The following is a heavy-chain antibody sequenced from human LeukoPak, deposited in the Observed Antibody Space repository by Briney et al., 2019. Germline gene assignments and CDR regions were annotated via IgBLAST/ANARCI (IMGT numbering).Heavy chain of an antibody. V-gene: IGHV3-23*01. CDR1: GFTFSSYA. CDR2: IIGSGGST. Sequence: TGGSLRLSCAASGFTFSSYAMTWVRQPPGKGLEWVSGIIGSGGSTYYADSVKGRFTISRDNSKNTLYLQMNSLTAEDTAVYYCATMIVVVIFSRGAFDIWGQGTMVTVSS. D-gene: IGHD3-22*01. J-gene: IGHJ3*02. CDR3: ATMIVVVIFSRGAFDI.